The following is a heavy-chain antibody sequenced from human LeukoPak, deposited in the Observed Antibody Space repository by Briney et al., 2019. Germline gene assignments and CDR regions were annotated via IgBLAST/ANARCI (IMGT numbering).Heavy chain of an antibody. J-gene: IGHJ4*02. V-gene: IGHV1-18*01. CDR2: ISAYNGNT. CDR3: ARDSPSSSGVSFTDY. CDR1: GYTFSNYG. D-gene: IGHD2-15*01. Sequence: ASVKVSCKASGYTFSNYGVTWVRQAPGQGLYWVGWISAYNGNTKYAQNFQGRVTLTTDTATGTAYMEVDSLRSDDTAVYYCARDSPSSSGVSFTDYWGQGTLVTVSS.